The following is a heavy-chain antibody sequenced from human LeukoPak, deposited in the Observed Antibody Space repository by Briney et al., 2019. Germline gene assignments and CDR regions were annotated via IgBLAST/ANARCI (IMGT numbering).Heavy chain of an antibody. J-gene: IGHJ4*02. CDR2: INPNSGGT. Sequence: ASVKVSCKASGYTFTGYYMHWVRQAPGQGLEWMGWINPNSGGTNYAQKFQGRVTMTRDTSISTAYVELSRLRSDDTAVYYCARDPDDILTGYYADYWGQGTLVTVSS. D-gene: IGHD3-9*01. CDR3: ARDPDDILTGYYADY. V-gene: IGHV1-2*02. CDR1: GYTFTGYY.